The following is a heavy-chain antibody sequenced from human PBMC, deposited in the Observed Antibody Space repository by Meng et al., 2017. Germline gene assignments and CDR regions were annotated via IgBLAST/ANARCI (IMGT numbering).Heavy chain of an antibody. CDR3: ARGRSIVATRVAWFDP. D-gene: IGHD5-12*01. Sequence: QQGGGGLCEPSETPSRTCSVYVGCFHDYSWGCTPPPPRKGWGGIGETNNSGSTNYNPSLKSRVTISVDTSKNQFSLKLSSVTAADTAVYYCARGRSIVATRVAWFDPWGQGTLVTVSS. V-gene: IGHV4-34*01. J-gene: IGHJ5*02. CDR2: TNNSGST. CDR1: VGCFHDYS.